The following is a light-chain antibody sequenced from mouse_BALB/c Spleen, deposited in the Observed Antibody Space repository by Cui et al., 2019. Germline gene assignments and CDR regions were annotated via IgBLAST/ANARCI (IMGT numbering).Light chain of an antibody. V-gene: IGKV4-80*01. CDR1: SSVSY. CDR2: GTS. CDR3: HQWSINPST. J-gene: IGKJ4*01. Sequence: QIVLTQSPAIMSESLGEENTLTCSASSSVSYMHWYQQKSVTSPKRLIYGTSNLASGVPSRFSGSGSGTSYSLSISGVEAEDAAAYYCHQWSINPSTFGSGTKLEIK.